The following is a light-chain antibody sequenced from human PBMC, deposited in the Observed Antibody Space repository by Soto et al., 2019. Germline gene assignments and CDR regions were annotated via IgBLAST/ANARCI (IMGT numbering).Light chain of an antibody. Sequence: DIVMTQSPDSLAVSLGERATINCKSSQSVLYSSNNKKYLAWYQQKPGQPPKQLIYWASTRESGVPDRFSGSGSGTDFTLTISSLQAEDVAVYYCQQYYSTPCTFGQGTRLEIK. CDR2: WAS. CDR1: QSVLYSSNNKKY. J-gene: IGKJ2*02. CDR3: QQYYSTPCT. V-gene: IGKV4-1*01.